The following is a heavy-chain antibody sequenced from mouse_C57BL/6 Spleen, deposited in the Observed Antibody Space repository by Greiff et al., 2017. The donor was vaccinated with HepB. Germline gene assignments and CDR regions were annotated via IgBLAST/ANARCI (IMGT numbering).Heavy chain of an antibody. Sequence: VQLQQPGAELVKPGASVKLSCKASGYTFTSYWMHWVKQRPGQGLEWIGMIHPNSGSTNYNEKFKSKATLTVDKSSSTAYMQLSSLTSEDSAVYYCAREGTTVVAKDFDVWGTGTTVTVSS. D-gene: IGHD1-1*01. CDR3: AREGTTVVAKDFDV. J-gene: IGHJ1*03. CDR1: GYTFTSYW. V-gene: IGHV1-64*01. CDR2: IHPNSGST.